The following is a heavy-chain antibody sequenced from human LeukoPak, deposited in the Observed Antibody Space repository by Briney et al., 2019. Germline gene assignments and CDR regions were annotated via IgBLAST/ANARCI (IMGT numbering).Heavy chain of an antibody. CDR3: ARDPRGAFGELSAGEIDYYYYGMDV. CDR2: INPNSGGT. Sequence: ASVKVSCKASGYTFTGYYMHWVRQAPGQGLEWMGWINPNSGGTNYAQKFQGRVTMTRDTSISTAYTELSRLRSDDTAVYYCARDPRGAFGELSAGEIDYYYYGMDVWGQGTTVTVSS. D-gene: IGHD3-10*01. J-gene: IGHJ6*02. CDR1: GYTFTGYY. V-gene: IGHV1-2*02.